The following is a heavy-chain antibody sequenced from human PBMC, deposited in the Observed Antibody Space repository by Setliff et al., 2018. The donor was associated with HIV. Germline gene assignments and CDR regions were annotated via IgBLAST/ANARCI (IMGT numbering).Heavy chain of an antibody. D-gene: IGHD1-26*01. CDR3: ARVQWDLLYVPDAFDI. V-gene: IGHV4-34*01. CDR1: GGSFSGYY. CDR2: INHSGST. Sequence: SETLSLTCAVYGGSFSGYYWSWIRQPPGRGLEWIGEINHSGSTNYNPSLKSRVTISVDTSKNQFSLQLSSVTAADTAVYYCARVQWDLLYVPDAFDIWGQGIMVTVSS. J-gene: IGHJ3*02.